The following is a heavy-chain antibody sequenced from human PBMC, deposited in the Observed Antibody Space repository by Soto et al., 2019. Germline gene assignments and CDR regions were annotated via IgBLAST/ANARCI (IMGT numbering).Heavy chain of an antibody. CDR1: GFTFSTYP. CDR2: ISGSGIST. D-gene: IGHD4-4*01. Sequence: GGSLRLSCAASGFTFSTYPMSWVRQAPGKGLEWVSGISGSGISTYYTDSVKGRFTISRDNSKNAVFLQMNSLRDEDTAVYYCVKPPVITASYYYYDMDVWGQGTTVTVSS. J-gene: IGHJ6*02. CDR3: VKPPVITASYYYYDMDV. V-gene: IGHV3-23*01.